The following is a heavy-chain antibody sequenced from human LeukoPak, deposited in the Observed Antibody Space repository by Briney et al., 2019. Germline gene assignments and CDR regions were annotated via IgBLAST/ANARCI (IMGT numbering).Heavy chain of an antibody. V-gene: IGHV4-39*01. CDR1: GDSISSGYYY. J-gene: IGHJ5*02. D-gene: IGHD2-21*02. Sequence: SSETLSLTCTVSGDSISSGYYYWGWIRQPPGKGLEWIGSIYYGGLTYYNPSLKSRLTISVDTSKNQFSPNLTSVTAADTAVYYCAHSYCGADCYWSAWGQGTLVTVSS. CDR3: AHSYCGADCYWSA. CDR2: IYYGGLT.